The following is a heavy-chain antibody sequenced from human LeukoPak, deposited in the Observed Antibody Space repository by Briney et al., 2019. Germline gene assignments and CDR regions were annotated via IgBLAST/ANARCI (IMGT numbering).Heavy chain of an antibody. V-gene: IGHV1-2*02. CDR2: INPKNGAT. CDR3: ARGPEEY. CDR1: GYTFTAYY. J-gene: IGHJ4*02. Sequence: GAPVKVSCKASGYTFTAYYIHWVRQAPGQGLEWMGWINPKNGATFYTQRFQGRVTMTSDTSISTAYMELSRLTSDDTAVFYCARGPEEYWGQGTLVTVSS.